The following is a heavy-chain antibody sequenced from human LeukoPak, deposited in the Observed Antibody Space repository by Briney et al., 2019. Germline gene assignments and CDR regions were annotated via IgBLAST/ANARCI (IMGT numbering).Heavy chain of an antibody. J-gene: IGHJ4*02. CDR1: GFTFSSYE. CDR3: ARALWFGETFPAY. CDR2: ISSSSTI. Sequence: HPGGSLRLSCAASGFTFSSYEMNWVRQAPGKGLQWVSYISSSSTIYYADSVKGRFTISRDNAKNSLYLQMNSLRAEDTAVYYCARALWFGETFPAYWGQGTLVTVSS. D-gene: IGHD3-10*01. V-gene: IGHV3-48*03.